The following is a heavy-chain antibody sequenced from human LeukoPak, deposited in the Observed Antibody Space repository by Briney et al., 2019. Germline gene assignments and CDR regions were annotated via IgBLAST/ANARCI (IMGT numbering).Heavy chain of an antibody. Sequence: ASVTVSCKASGYTFTYYYMHWVRQAPGQGLEWMGIINPSSGSTSYAQKFQGRVTMTRDTSISTAYMEVSRLTSDDTAVYYCAVSPTKGGSNFDYWGQGTLVTVSS. CDR2: INPSSGST. CDR1: GYTFTYYY. V-gene: IGHV1-46*01. CDR3: AVSPTKGGSNFDY. J-gene: IGHJ4*02. D-gene: IGHD1-26*01.